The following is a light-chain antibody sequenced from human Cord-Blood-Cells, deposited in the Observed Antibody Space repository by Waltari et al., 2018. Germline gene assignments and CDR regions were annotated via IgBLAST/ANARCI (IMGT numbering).Light chain of an antibody. V-gene: IGKV2-28*01. CDR3: MQALQTPKT. CDR1: QSLLHSNGYNY. J-gene: IGKJ1*01. Sequence: DIVMTQSPLSLPVTPGEPAFISCRFSQSLLHSNGYNYLDWYLQKPRQSPQLLLYLGSSRASGVPDRFSGSGSGTDVTLKISRVEAEDVGVYYCMQALQTPKTFGQGTKVEIK. CDR2: LGS.